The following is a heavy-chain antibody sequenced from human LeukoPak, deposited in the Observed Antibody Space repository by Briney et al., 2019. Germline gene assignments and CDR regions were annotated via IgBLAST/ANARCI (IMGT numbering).Heavy chain of an antibody. CDR1: RGSFSGFY. CDR2: INHSGST. D-gene: IGHD1-14*01. Sequence: PSETLSLTCAVYRGSFSGFYWSWIRQSPGKGLEWIGEINHSGSTNYNPFIKSRVTISVDASKNQFSLKLNSVTAADTAVYYCARRVLRGVSPNWFDPWGQGTLVTVSS. CDR3: ARRVLRGVSPNWFDP. J-gene: IGHJ5*02. V-gene: IGHV4-34*01.